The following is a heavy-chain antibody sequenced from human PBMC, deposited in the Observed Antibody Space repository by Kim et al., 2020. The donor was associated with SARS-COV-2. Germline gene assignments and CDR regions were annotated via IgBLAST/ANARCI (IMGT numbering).Heavy chain of an antibody. Sequence: YNPTLKSRVTISVDTSKNQFSLKMASVTAADTAVYYCARDQGRREWIDSWGQGTLVTVSS. J-gene: IGHJ4*02. D-gene: IGHD3-3*01. V-gene: IGHV4-59*01. CDR3: ARDQGRREWIDS.